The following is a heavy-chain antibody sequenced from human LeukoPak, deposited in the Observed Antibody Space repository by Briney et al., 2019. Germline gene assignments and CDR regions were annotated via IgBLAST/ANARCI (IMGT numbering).Heavy chain of an antibody. CDR3: ARRGPSNWVYFDY. CDR1: GGSISSYY. CDR2: ISYSGTT. J-gene: IGHJ4*02. V-gene: IGHV4-59*08. Sequence: SETLSLTCTVSGGSISSYYWSWIRKPPGKGLEWIGYISYSGTTNYNPSLKSRVTISVDTSKNQFSLKLSSVTAADTAVYYCARRGPSNWVYFDYWGQGTLVTVSS. D-gene: IGHD6-13*01.